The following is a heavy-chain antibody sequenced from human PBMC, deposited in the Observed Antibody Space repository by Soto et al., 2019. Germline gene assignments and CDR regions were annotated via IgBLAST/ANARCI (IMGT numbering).Heavy chain of an antibody. J-gene: IGHJ6*02. CDR3: AIRISTSSWGCMDV. V-gene: IGHV3-30-3*01. CDR2: ISYDGSNK. Sequence: QVQLVESGGGVVQPGRSLRLSCAASGFTFSSYAMNWVRQDPGKGLEWVAVISYDGSNKYYADSVKGRFTLSRDNSKNTLYLQMNSLRAEDTAVYYCAIRISTSSWGCMDVWGQGTTFTVSS. CDR1: GFTFSSYA. D-gene: IGHD2-2*01.